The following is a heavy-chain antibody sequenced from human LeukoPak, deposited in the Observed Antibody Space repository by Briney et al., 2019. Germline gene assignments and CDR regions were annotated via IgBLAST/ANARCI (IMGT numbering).Heavy chain of an antibody. CDR2: ISYDGSNK. Sequence: GGSLRLSCAASGFTFSSYGMHWVRQAPGKGLEWVAVISYDGSNKYYADSVKGRFTIPRDNSKNTLYLQMNSLRAEDTAVYYCAKAGIPYTSTYFDYWGQGTLVTASS. CDR3: AKAGIPYTSTYFDY. CDR1: GFTFSSYG. J-gene: IGHJ4*02. D-gene: IGHD5-18*01. V-gene: IGHV3-30*18.